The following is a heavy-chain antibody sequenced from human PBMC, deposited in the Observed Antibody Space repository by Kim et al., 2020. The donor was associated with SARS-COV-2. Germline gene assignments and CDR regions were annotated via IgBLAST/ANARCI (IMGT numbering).Heavy chain of an antibody. J-gene: IGHJ4*02. V-gene: IGHV3-13*04. D-gene: IGHD2-15*01. CDR3: ARVELQGYLGY. CDR1: GFSLSTYD. Sequence: GGSLRLSCEASGFSLSTYDMQWVRQSRGGGLEWVSAISRAGATYYLVSVKGRISISREDAKNFMYLQMNSLTAGDTAVYYCARVELQGYLGYLGQGTLATVSS. CDR2: ISRAGAT.